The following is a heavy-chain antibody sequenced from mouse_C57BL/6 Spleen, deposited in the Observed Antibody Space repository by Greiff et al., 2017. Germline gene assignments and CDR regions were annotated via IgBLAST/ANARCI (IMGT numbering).Heavy chain of an antibody. CDR2: INPSTGGT. CDR1: GYSFTGYY. CDR3: ARYLYYGSSPFAY. V-gene: IGHV1-42*01. D-gene: IGHD1-1*01. Sequence: VQLKESGPELVKPGASVKISCKASGYSFTGYYMNWVKQSPEKSLEWIGEINPSTGGTTYNQKFKAKATLTVDKSSSTAYMQLKSLTSEDSAVYYCARYLYYGSSPFAYWGQGTLVTVSA. J-gene: IGHJ3*01.